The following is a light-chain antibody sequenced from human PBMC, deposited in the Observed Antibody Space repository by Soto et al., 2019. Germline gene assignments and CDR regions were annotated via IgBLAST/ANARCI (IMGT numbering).Light chain of an antibody. Sequence: EIVMTQSPAALSVSPGERATLSGRAIQSVSSNLPWYQQTPGQAPRLLIYDASNRATGIPARFSGSGSGTDFTLTISRLEPEDFAVYYCQQRSNWPPLLTFGGGTKVHIK. CDR3: QQRSNWPPLLT. CDR2: DAS. J-gene: IGKJ4*01. V-gene: IGKV3-11*01. CDR1: QSVSSN.